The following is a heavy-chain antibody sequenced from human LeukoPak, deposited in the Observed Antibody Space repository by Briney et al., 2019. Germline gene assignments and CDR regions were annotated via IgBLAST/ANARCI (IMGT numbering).Heavy chain of an antibody. CDR3: AREFPKFRRYSMGV. CDR1: GGSFSGYY. J-gene: IGHJ6*02. CDR2: INHSGST. D-gene: IGHD2-21*01. Sequence: SETLSLTCAVYGGSFSGYYWSWIRQPPGKGLEWIGEINHSGSTNYNPSLKSRVTISVDTSKNQFSLKLSSVTAADTAVYYCAREFPKFRRYSMGVWGQGTTVTVSS. V-gene: IGHV4-34*01.